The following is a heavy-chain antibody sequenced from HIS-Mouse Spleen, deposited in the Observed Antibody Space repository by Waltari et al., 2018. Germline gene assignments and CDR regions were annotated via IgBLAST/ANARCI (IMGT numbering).Heavy chain of an antibody. V-gene: IGHV3-30*18. D-gene: IGHD6-19*01. J-gene: IGHJ4*02. CDR2: ISYDGRNK. CDR3: AKASSGWLDY. Sequence: QVQLVESGGGVVQPGRSLRLSCAASGFTFSSYGMHWVRQAPGKGLCWGTGISYDGRNKSYADSVKGRFTISRDNSKNTLYLQMNSLRAEDTAVYYCAKASSGWLDYWGQGTLVTVSS. CDR1: GFTFSSYG.